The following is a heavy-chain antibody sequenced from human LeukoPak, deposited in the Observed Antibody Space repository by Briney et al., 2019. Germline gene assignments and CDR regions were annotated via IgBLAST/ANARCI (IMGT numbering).Heavy chain of an antibody. Sequence: PGGSLILSCAASAFTFSSFGMHWVRQAPGKGLEWVEVIWYDGSNKYYADSVEGRFTISRDNSKNTLYLQMNSLRAEDTAVYYCARDRETWYFDFWGQGTLVTVSS. CDR1: AFTFSSFG. CDR2: IWYDGSNK. V-gene: IGHV3-33*01. J-gene: IGHJ4*02. CDR3: ARDRETWYFDF.